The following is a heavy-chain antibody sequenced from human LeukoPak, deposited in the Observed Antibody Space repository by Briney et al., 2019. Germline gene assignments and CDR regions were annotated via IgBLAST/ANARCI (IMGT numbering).Heavy chain of an antibody. CDR2: INPNSGGT. V-gene: IGHV1-2*02. J-gene: IGHJ5*02. CDR3: ARSGGSCYSCWFDP. CDR1: GYTFTGYY. Sequence: ASVKVSCKASGYTFTGYYMHWVRQAPGQGLEWMGWINPNSGGTNYAQKFQGRVTMTRDTSISTVYMELSRLRSDDTAVYYCARSGGSCYSCWFDPWGQGTLVTVSS. D-gene: IGHD2-15*01.